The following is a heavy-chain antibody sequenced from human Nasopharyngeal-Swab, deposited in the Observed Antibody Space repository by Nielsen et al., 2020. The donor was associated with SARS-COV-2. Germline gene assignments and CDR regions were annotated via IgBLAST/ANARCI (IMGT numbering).Heavy chain of an antibody. CDR2: IKQDGSEK. V-gene: IGHV3-7*01. D-gene: IGHD6-13*01. J-gene: IGHJ6*03. CDR3: ARDRYRAHSSRDKDRCYYYYMDV. Sequence: WIRQPPGKGLEWVANIKQDGSEKYYVDSVKGRFTISRDNAKNSLYLQMNSLRAEDTAVYYCARDRYRAHSSRDKDRCYYYYMDVWGKGTTVTVSS.